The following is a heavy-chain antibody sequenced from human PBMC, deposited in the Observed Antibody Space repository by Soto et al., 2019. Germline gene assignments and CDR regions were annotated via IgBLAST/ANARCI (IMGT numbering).Heavy chain of an antibody. V-gene: IGHV4-30-4*01. CDR2: IYYSGST. J-gene: IGHJ5*02. CDR3: ARDAGSSSWYWGADP. Sequence: SETLSLTCTVSGGSISSGDYYWSWIRQPPGKGLEWIGYIYYSGSTYYNPSLKSRVTISVDTSKNQFSLKLSSVTAADTAVYYCARDAGSSSWYWGADPWGQGTLVTVSS. D-gene: IGHD6-13*01. CDR1: GGSISSGDYY.